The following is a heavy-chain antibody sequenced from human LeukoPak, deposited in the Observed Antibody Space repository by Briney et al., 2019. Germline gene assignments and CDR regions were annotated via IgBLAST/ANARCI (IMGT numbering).Heavy chain of an antibody. D-gene: IGHD6-13*01. V-gene: IGHV3-30-3*01. CDR3: ARGLAAGLDY. J-gene: IGHJ4*02. CDR1: GFTFSSYA. Sequence: GRSLRLSCAASGFTFSSYAMHWVRQAPGKGLEWVAVISYDGSNKYYADSVKGRFTISRDNSKNTLYLQMNSLRAEDTAVYYCARGLAAGLDYWGQGTLVTVSS. CDR2: ISYDGSNK.